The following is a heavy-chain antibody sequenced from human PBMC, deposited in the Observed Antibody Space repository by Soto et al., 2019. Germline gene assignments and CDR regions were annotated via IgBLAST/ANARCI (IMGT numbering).Heavy chain of an antibody. V-gene: IGHV3-30-3*01. D-gene: IGHD3-10*01. CDR2: ISYDGSNK. CDR1: GFTFSSYA. Sequence: QVQLVESGGGVVQPGRSLRLSCAASGFTFSSYAMHWVRQAPGKGLEWVAVISYDGSNKYYADSVKGRFTISRDNSKNTLYLQINSLRAEDTAVYYCARGGYYGSGRDYYGMDVWGQGTTVTVSS. J-gene: IGHJ6*02. CDR3: ARGGYYGSGRDYYGMDV.